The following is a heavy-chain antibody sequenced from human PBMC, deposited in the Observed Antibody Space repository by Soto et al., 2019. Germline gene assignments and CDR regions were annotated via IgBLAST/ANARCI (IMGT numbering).Heavy chain of an antibody. J-gene: IGHJ4*02. Sequence: QVQLVESGGGVVQPGRSLRLSCAASGFTFSSYGMHWVRQAPGKGLEWVAFISYDGINKYYADSVKGRFTISRDNSKNTLYLQMSSLRAEETAVYYCAKDRWVRQLRSYFDYWGQRTLVTVSS. D-gene: IGHD4-17*01. CDR3: AKDRWVRQLRSYFDY. CDR1: GFTFSSYG. CDR2: ISYDGINK. V-gene: IGHV3-30*18.